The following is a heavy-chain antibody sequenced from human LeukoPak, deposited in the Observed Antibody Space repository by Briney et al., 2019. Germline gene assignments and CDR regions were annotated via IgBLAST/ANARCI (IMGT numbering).Heavy chain of an antibody. CDR3: ARVYYYDSSGYYFDAFDI. V-gene: IGHV1-18*04. J-gene: IGHJ3*02. D-gene: IGHD3-22*01. Sequence: ASVKVSCKASGYTFTRHYMHWVRQAPGQGLEWMGWISAYNGNTNYAQKLQGRVTMTTDTSTSTAYMELRSLRSDDTAVYYCARVYYYDSSGYYFDAFDIWGQGTMVTVSS. CDR2: ISAYNGNT. CDR1: GYTFTRHY.